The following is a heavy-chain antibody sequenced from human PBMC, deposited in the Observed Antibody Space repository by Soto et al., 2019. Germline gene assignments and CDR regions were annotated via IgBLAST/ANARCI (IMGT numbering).Heavy chain of an antibody. CDR1: GYLFSIYW. CDR2: THGGDATT. CDR3: ARRGTYSSGWDY. Sequence: GESLKISCPCSGYLFSIYWIGWVLQMPGKGLEWMGITHGGDATTIYSPSFEGQVTISTDKSITTAYLQWSSLKASDTAMYYCARRGTYSSGWDYWGQGTLVTVSS. V-gene: IGHV5-51*01. D-gene: IGHD6-19*01. J-gene: IGHJ4*02.